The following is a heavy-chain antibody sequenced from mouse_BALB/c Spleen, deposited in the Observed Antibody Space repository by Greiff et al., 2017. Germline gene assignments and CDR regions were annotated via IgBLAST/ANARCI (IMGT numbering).Heavy chain of an antibody. V-gene: IGHV5-6-5*01. CDR1: GFTFSSYA. Sequence: EVQLQESGGGLVKPGGSLKLSCAASGFTFSSYAMSWVRQTPEKRLEWVASISSGGSTYYPDSVKGRFTISRDNARNILYLQMSSLRSEDTAMYYCARGGYDYGYYFDYWGQGTTLTVSS. CDR3: ARGGYDYGYYFDY. J-gene: IGHJ2*01. D-gene: IGHD2-4*01. CDR2: ISSGGST.